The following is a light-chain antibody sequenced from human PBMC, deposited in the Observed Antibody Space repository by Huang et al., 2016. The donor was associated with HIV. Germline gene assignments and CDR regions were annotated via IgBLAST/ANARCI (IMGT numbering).Light chain of an antibody. V-gene: IGKV3-11*01. Sequence: EIVLTQSPVTLSLSPGNRATLSCRASQSIGTYLAWYQQKSGQAPRLLIYDASNRAAGIPARFSGSGSETDFTLTIDSLDPDGFATYHCQQRSKWPLTFGGGTKVEMK. J-gene: IGKJ4*01. CDR2: DAS. CDR1: QSIGTY. CDR3: QQRSKWPLT.